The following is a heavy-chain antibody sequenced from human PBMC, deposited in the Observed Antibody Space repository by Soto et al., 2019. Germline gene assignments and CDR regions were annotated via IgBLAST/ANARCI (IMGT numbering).Heavy chain of an antibody. CDR1: GYTFTSYG. V-gene: IGHV1-18*01. CDR2: ISAYNGNT. D-gene: IGHD2-2*01. CDR3: ARDVGEVGVVTAALNF. Sequence: ASVKVSCQASGYTFTSYGIIWVRQAPGQGLEWMGWISAYNGNTNYAQKLQGRVTMTTDTSTSTAYMELRSLGSDDTAVYYCARDVGEVGVVTAALNFRGQGTPVTVPS. J-gene: IGHJ4*02.